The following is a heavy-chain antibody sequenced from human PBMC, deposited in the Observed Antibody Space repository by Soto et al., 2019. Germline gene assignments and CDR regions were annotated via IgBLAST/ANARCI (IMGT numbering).Heavy chain of an antibody. J-gene: IGHJ6*02. CDR3: ARDFEIVVVPAAYYYYYYGMDV. V-gene: IGHV1-24*01. CDR1: GYTLTELS. D-gene: IGHD2-2*01. Sequence: QVQLVQSGAEVKKPGASVKVSCKVSGYTLTELSMHWVRQAPGKGLEWMGGFDPEDGETIYAQKFQGRVTMTEDTSTDTAYMELSSLRSEDTAVYYCARDFEIVVVPAAYYYYYYGMDVWGQGTTVTVSS. CDR2: FDPEDGET.